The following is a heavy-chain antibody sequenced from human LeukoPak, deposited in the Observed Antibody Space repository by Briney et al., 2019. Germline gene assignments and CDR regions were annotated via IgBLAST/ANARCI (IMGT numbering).Heavy chain of an antibody. CDR2: INHSGST. CDR1: GGSFSGYY. CDR3: ARVGALGYCSSTSCPVYYYGMDV. D-gene: IGHD2-2*01. J-gene: IGHJ6*04. Sequence: SETLSLTCAVYGGSFSGYYWSWIRQPPGKGLEWIGEINHSGSTNYNPSLKSRVTISVDTSKNQFSLKLSCVTAADTAVYYCARVGALGYCSSTSCPVYYYGMDVWGKGTTVTVSS. V-gene: IGHV4-34*01.